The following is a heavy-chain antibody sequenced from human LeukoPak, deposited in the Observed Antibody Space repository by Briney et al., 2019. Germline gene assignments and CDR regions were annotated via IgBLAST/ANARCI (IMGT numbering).Heavy chain of an antibody. CDR3: ARRSNGWGFTMTYDY. Sequence: ASVKVSCRASGYTFTGYYMHWVRQAPGQGLEWMGWINPNSGGTNYAQKFQGRVTMTRDTSISTAYMELSRLRSDDTAVYYCARRSNGWGFTMTYDYWGQGTLVTVPS. J-gene: IGHJ4*02. CDR1: GYTFTGYY. V-gene: IGHV1-2*02. CDR2: INPNSGGT. D-gene: IGHD3-22*01.